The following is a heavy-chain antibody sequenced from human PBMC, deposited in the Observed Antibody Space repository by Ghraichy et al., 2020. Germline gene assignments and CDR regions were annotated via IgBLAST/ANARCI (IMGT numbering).Heavy chain of an antibody. CDR3: ARGTRIGRPSPGDY. CDR1: GFTFSDYY. V-gene: IGHV3-11*04. D-gene: IGHD3-22*01. J-gene: IGHJ4*02. CDR2: ISSSGSTI. Sequence: GESLNISCAASGFTFSDYYMSWIRQAPGKGLEWVSYISSSGSTIYYADSVKGRFTISRDNAKNSLYLQMNSLRAEDTAVYYCARGTRIGRPSPGDYWGQGTLVTVSS.